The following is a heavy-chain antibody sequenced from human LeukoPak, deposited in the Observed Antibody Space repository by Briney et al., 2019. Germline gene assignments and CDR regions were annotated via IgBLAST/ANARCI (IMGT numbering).Heavy chain of an antibody. CDR2: IYTSGST. V-gene: IGHV4-4*07. CDR1: GDSISTYY. Sequence: SETLSLTCTVSGDSISTYYWSWIRQPAGKGLEWIGRIYTSGSTNYNPSLKSRVTMSVDTSKNQFSLKLSSVTAADTAVYYCARGHGGYCSTTSCYYFYYMDAWGKGTTVTVSS. CDR3: ARGHGGYCSTTSCYYFYYMDA. D-gene: IGHD2-2*01. J-gene: IGHJ6*03.